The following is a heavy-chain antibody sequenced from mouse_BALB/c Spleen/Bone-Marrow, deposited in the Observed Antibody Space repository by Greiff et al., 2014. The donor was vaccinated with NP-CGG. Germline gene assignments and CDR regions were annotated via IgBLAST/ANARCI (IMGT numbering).Heavy chain of an antibody. V-gene: IGHV3-1*02. CDR1: GYSITSYYS. CDR2: IHYSGTT. CDR3: ARFAGTPYTMDY. D-gene: IGHD4-1*01. Sequence: VQLQQSGPDLVKPSQSLSLTCTVTGYSITSYYSWPWIRQFPGNKLEWMGYIHYSGTTAYNPSLKSRISITRDTSNNQFFLQLNSVTTEDTATYYCARFAGTPYTMDYWGQGTSVTVSS. J-gene: IGHJ4*01.